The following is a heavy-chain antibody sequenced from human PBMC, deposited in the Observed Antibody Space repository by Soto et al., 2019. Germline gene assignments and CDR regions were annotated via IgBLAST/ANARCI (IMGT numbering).Heavy chain of an antibody. CDR3: ARVQAVDDSGFDY. D-gene: IGHD6-19*01. V-gene: IGHV1-2*04. Sequence: ASVKVSCKASGYTFTGYYMHWVREAPGQGLEWMGWINPNSGGTNYAQKFQGWVTMTRDTSISTAYMELSRLRSDDTAVYYCARVQAVDDSGFDYWGQGTLVTVSS. J-gene: IGHJ4*02. CDR2: INPNSGGT. CDR1: GYTFTGYY.